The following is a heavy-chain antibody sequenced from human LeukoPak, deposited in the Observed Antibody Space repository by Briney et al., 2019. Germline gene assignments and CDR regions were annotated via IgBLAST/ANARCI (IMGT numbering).Heavy chain of an antibody. CDR3: ARASGYYYAHPDY. J-gene: IGHJ4*02. CDR1: GFTFSSYE. Sequence: GGSLRLSCAASGFTFSSYEMNWVRQAPGKGLEWVAVISYDGSNKYYADSVKGRFTISRDNSKNTLYLQMNSLRAEDTAVYYCARASGYYYAHPDYWGQGTLVTVSS. V-gene: IGHV3-30*04. D-gene: IGHD3-22*01. CDR2: ISYDGSNK.